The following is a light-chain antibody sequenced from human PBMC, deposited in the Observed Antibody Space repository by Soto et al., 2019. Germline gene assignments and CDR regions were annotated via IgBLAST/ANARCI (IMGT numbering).Light chain of an antibody. CDR1: TGPVTSGQY. V-gene: IGLV7-46*01. CDR2: DTS. Sequence: QTVVTQEPSLTVSQGGTVTLTCGSSTGPVTSGQYPYWFQQKPGQAPRTLIYDTSNRHSWTPARFSGSLLGGKAALTLSGAQPEAEAEYYCLLSYSPTRLFGGGTKVTVL. CDR3: LLSYSPTRL. J-gene: IGLJ3*02.